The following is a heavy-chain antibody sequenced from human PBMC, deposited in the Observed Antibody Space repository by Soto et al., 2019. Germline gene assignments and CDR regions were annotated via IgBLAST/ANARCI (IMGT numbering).Heavy chain of an antibody. CDR2: ISSSSSYI. CDR1: GFTFSTYA. J-gene: IGHJ6*02. D-gene: IGHD3-22*01. V-gene: IGHV3-21*01. Sequence: GGPLSLSWTASGFTFSTYAMSWVIKAPGKGLEWVSSISSSSSYIYYADSVKGRFTISRDNAKNSLYLQMNSLRAEDTAVYYCARVGAYYDSSGYYLSYYYYGMDVWGQGTTVTVSS. CDR3: ARVGAYYDSSGYYLSYYYYGMDV.